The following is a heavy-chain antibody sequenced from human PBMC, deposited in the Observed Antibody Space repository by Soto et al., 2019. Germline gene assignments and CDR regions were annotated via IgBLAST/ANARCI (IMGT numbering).Heavy chain of an antibody. J-gene: IGHJ3*02. D-gene: IGHD2-15*01. V-gene: IGHV1-69*02. CDR1: GGTFSSYT. Sequence: SVKVSCKASGGTFSSYTISWVRQAPGQGLEWMGRIIPILGIANYAQKFQGRVTITADKSTSTAYMELSSLRSEDTAVYYCARGYCSGGSCLGIDAFDIWGQGTMVTVSS. CDR3: ARGYCSGGSCLGIDAFDI. CDR2: IIPILGIA.